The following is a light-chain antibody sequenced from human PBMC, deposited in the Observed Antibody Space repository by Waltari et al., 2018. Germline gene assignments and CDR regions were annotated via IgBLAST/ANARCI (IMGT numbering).Light chain of an antibody. V-gene: IGLV2-23*01. Sequence: QSALTQPASVSGSPGQAINISCTGTNSDVGAYNLVSWYQQYPGRAPRLMIYEARNRPAGVSYRFSAAKSGNTASLTSAGLQADDEADYYCWSYGGSYTWVFGGGTKVTVL. CDR2: EAR. CDR3: WSYGGSYTWV. J-gene: IGLJ3*02. CDR1: NSDVGAYNL.